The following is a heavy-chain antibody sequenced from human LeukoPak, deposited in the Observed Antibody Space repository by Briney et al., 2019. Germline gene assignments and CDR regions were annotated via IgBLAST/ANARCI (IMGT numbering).Heavy chain of an antibody. CDR3: SRGSGYYFDY. V-gene: IGHV3-49*03. Sequence: PGGSLRLSCTASGFTFGDYALSWFRQAPGKGLEWVGFIRSKTYGGTPEYAASVKGRITLSRDDSKSIAYLQMNSPKTEDTAVYYCSRGSGYYFDYWGQGTLVTVSS. D-gene: IGHD3-3*01. CDR2: IRSKTYGGTP. CDR1: GFTFGDYA. J-gene: IGHJ4*02.